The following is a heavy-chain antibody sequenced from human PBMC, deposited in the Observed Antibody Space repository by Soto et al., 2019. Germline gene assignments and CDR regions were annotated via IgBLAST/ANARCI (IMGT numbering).Heavy chain of an antibody. D-gene: IGHD1-1*01. CDR3: ARRWWNGNYYYYYGMDV. J-gene: IGHJ6*02. Sequence: SETLSLTCTVSGGFISSSSYYWGWIRQPPGKGLEWIGSIYYSGSTYYNPSLKSRVTISVDTSKNQFSLKLSSVTAADTAVYYCARRWWNGNYYYYYGMDVWGQGTTVTVSS. V-gene: IGHV4-39*01. CDR1: GGFISSSSYY. CDR2: IYYSGST.